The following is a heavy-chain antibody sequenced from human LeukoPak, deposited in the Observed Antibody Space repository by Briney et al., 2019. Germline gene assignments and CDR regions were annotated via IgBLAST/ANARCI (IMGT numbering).Heavy chain of an antibody. V-gene: IGHV4-39*01. J-gene: IGHJ4*02. Sequence: PSETLSLTCTVSGGSISSSSYYWGWTRQPPGKGLEWIGSIYYSGSTYYNPSLKSRVTISVDTSKNQFSLKLSSVTAADTAVYYCARTGVMATVYYFDYWGQGTLVTVSS. CDR1: GGSISSSSYY. CDR2: IYYSGST. CDR3: ARTGVMATVYYFDY. D-gene: IGHD5-24*01.